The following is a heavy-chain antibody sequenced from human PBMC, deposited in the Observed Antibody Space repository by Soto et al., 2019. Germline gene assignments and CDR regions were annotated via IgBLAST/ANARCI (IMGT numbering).Heavy chain of an antibody. V-gene: IGHV1-24*01. CDR2: FDPEDGEA. Sequence: ASVKVSCKVSGYTLTELSMHWVRQAPGKGLEWMGGFDPEDGEAIYAQKFQGRVTMTEDTSTDTAYMELSSLRSEDTAVYYCATSSPGAYYYSYGMDVWGQGPTVTVSS. J-gene: IGHJ6*02. CDR3: ATSSPGAYYYSYGMDV. CDR1: GYTLTELS.